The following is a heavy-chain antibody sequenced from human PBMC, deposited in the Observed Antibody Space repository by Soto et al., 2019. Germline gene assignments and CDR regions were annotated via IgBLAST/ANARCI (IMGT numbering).Heavy chain of an antibody. V-gene: IGHV1-2*04. CDR1: GDSFTSYA. Sequence: ASVKVSCEASGDSFTSYAMHWVRQAPGQRLEWMGWINPNSGGTNYAQKFQGWVTMTRDTSISTAYMELSRLRSDDTAVYYCARDRAEQWLVLGPYYYYYGMDVWGQGTTVTVSS. CDR3: ARDRAEQWLVLGPYYYYYGMDV. D-gene: IGHD6-19*01. CDR2: INPNSGGT. J-gene: IGHJ6*02.